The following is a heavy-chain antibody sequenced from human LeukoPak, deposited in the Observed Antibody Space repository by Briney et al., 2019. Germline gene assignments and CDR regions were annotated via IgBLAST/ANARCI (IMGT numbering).Heavy chain of an antibody. Sequence: PSETLSLTCAVSGYSISSGYYWGWIRQPPGKGLEWIGSIYHSGSTYYNPSLKSQVTISVDTSKNQFSLKLSSVTAADTAVYYCASYYYDSSVVAFDIWGQGTMVTVSS. CDR2: IYHSGST. CDR3: ASYYYDSSVVAFDI. V-gene: IGHV4-38-2*01. CDR1: GYSISSGYY. D-gene: IGHD3-22*01. J-gene: IGHJ3*02.